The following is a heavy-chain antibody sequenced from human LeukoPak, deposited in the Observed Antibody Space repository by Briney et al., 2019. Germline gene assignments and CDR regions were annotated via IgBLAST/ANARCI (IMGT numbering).Heavy chain of an antibody. J-gene: IGHJ4*02. D-gene: IGHD5-18*01. CDR1: GGSISSYY. V-gene: IGHV4-59*01. Sequence: KTSETLSLTCTVSGGSISSYYWSWIRLPPGKGLEWIGHIYNSGSTSYNPSLKSRVTISVDTAKNQFSLELNSVTAADTAVYYCARHADRYSYGSGLWDYWGQGTLVTVSS. CDR2: IYNSGST. CDR3: ARHADRYSYGSGLWDY.